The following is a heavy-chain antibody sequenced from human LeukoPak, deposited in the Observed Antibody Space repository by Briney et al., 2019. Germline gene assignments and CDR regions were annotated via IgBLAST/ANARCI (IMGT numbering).Heavy chain of an antibody. V-gene: IGHV4-39*01. CDR3: ARRGDSSSSLWFDP. D-gene: IGHD6-6*01. CDR2: IYCSGST. J-gene: IGHJ5*02. Sequence: PSETLSLTCTVSGGSISSSSNPWSWIRQPPGQGLEWIGTIYCSGSTYYNPSLKSRVIISVDRFKNQFSLKLSSVTAADTAVYYCARRGDSSSSLWFDPWGQGTLVTVSS. CDR1: GGSISSSSNP.